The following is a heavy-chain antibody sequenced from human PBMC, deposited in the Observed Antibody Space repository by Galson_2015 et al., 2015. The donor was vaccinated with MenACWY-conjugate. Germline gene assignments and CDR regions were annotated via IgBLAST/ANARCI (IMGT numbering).Heavy chain of an antibody. CDR3: ARDQFALGYCSGGSCNSGNWFDP. J-gene: IGHJ5*02. CDR1: GYTFSSYG. CDR2: INPYNGNK. V-gene: IGHV1-18*04. D-gene: IGHD2-15*01. Sequence: SVKVSCKASGYTFSSYGISWVRQAPGRGLEWMGWINPYNGNKDYAKKFQGSVTMTTDTSTSTAYMELRSLRSDDTAVYYCARDQFALGYCSGGSCNSGNWFDPWGQGTLVTVSS.